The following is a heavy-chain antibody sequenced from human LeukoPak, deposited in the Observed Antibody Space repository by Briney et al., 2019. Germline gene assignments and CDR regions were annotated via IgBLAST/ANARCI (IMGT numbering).Heavy chain of an antibody. J-gene: IGHJ4*02. Sequence: SETLPLTCTVSGGSISPYYWSWIRQPPGKGLEWIGYIYYSGSGGTNHNPSLKSRVTISVDTSKNQFSLNLSSMTAADTAVYYCARHAVYAGSGWSFDYWGQGTLVTVSS. CDR1: GGSISPYY. V-gene: IGHV4-59*08. CDR3: ARHAVYAGSGWSFDY. CDR2: IYYSGSGGT. D-gene: IGHD6-19*01.